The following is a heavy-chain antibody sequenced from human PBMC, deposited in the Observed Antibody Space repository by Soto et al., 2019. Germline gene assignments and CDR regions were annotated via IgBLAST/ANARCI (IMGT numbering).Heavy chain of an antibody. CDR2: ISYDGSNK. Sequence: GGSLRLSCAASGFTFSSYGMHWVRQAPGKGLECVAVISYDGSNKYYADSVKGRFTISRDNSKNTLYLQMNSLRAEDTAVYYCAKGGYSSGWYEFDPWGQGTLVTVYS. J-gene: IGHJ5*02. CDR3: AKGGYSSGWYEFDP. V-gene: IGHV3-30*18. D-gene: IGHD6-19*01. CDR1: GFTFSSYG.